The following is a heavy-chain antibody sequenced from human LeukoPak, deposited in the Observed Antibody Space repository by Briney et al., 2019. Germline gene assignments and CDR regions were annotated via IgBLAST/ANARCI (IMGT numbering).Heavy chain of an antibody. CDR3: AGHHPRNTVDF. CDR1: GGSISSYY. J-gene: IGHJ4*02. CDR2: ISDIGSI. D-gene: IGHD2/OR15-2a*01. V-gene: IGHV4-59*08. Sequence: SETLSLTCTVSGGSISSYYWSWIRQPPGKGLEWIAYISDIGSINYNPPLKSRVTISLDTSKNQFSLKLSSVTAADTAVYYCAGHHPRNTVDFWGQGTLVTVSS.